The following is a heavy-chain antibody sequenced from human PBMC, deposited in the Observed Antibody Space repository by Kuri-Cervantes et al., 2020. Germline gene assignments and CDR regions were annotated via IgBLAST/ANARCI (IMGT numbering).Heavy chain of an antibody. D-gene: IGHD6-13*01. CDR2: INSDGSST. V-gene: IGHV3-74*01. J-gene: IGHJ3*02. Sequence: GESLKISCAASGFTFSSYWMHWVRQAPGKGLVWVSRINSDGSSTSYADSVRGRFTISRDNAKNTLYLQMNSLRAEDTAVYYCAREDGFEQLVRAFDIWGQGTMVTVSS. CDR3: AREDGFEQLVRAFDI. CDR1: GFTFSSYW.